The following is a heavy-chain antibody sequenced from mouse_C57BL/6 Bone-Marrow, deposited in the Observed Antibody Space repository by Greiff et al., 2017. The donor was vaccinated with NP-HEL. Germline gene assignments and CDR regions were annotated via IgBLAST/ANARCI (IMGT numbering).Heavy chain of an antibody. J-gene: IGHJ2*01. D-gene: IGHD2-2*01. CDR3: ARWLPLDY. Sequence: QVQLQQSGAELARPGASVKMSCKASGYTFTSYTMHWVKQRPGQGLEWIGYINPSSGYTKYNQKFKDKATLTADKSSSTAYMQLSSLTSEDSAGYYWARWLPLDYWGQGTTLTVSS. V-gene: IGHV1-4*01. CDR2: INPSSGYT. CDR1: GYTFTSYT.